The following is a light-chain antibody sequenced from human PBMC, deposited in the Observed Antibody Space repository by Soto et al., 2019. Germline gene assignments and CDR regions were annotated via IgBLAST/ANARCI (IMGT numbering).Light chain of an antibody. CDR1: QSIRRS. V-gene: IGKV1-39*01. CDR3: QQTYSSPRT. J-gene: IGKJ1*01. CDR2: AAS. Sequence: DIQMSQSPSSLSASVADRVTITCRASQSIRRSLNWYQQKPGKAPNLLIYAASSLQTGVPSRFTGSGSGTDFTLTISNLQPEDFAVYYCQQTYSSPRTFGQVTKVDIK.